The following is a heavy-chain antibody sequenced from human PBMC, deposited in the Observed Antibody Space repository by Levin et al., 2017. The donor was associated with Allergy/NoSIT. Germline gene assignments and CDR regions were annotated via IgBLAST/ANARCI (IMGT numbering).Heavy chain of an antibody. J-gene: IGHJ6*02. CDR2: IKSKTDGGTT. CDR1: GFTFSNAW. D-gene: IGHD1-26*01. Sequence: LSLTCAASGFTFSNAWMSWVRQAPGKGLEWVGRIKSKTDGGTTDYAAPVKGRFTISRDDSKNTLYLQMNSLKTEDTAVYYCTTDPEYSGSYLDYYYYGMDVWGQGTTVTVSS. V-gene: IGHV3-15*01. CDR3: TTDPEYSGSYLDYYYYGMDV.